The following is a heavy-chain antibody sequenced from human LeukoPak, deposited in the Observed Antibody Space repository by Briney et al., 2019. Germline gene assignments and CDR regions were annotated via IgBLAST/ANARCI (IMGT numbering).Heavy chain of an antibody. CDR3: AKGNISIWNYGTDY. J-gene: IGHJ4*02. D-gene: IGHD1-7*01. V-gene: IGHV3-30*02. CDR2: IRYDGSNK. CDR1: GFTFSSYG. Sequence: PGGSLRLSCAASGFTFSSYGMHWVRQAPGKGLEWVAFIRYDGSNKYYADSVKGRLTISRDNSKNTLYLQMNSLRAEDTAVYYCAKGNISIWNYGTDYWGQGTLVTVSS.